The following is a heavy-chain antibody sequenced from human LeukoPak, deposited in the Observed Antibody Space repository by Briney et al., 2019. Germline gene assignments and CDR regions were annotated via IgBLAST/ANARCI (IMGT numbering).Heavy chain of an antibody. CDR2: ISYDGSNK. D-gene: IGHD6-13*01. V-gene: IGHV3-30*18. Sequence: PGRSLRLSCAASGFTLSSYGMHWVRQAPGKGLEWVAVISYDGSNKYYADSVKGRFTISRDNSKNTLYLQMNSLRAEDTAVYYCAKVVDVYSSPALLDYWGQGTLVTVSS. J-gene: IGHJ4*02. CDR1: GFTLSSYG. CDR3: AKVVDVYSSPALLDY.